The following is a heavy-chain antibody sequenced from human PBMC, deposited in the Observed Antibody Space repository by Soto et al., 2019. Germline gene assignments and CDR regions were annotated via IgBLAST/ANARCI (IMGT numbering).Heavy chain of an antibody. V-gene: IGHV3-48*03. D-gene: IGHD5-18*01. CDR2: ISSRGRTI. CDR3: ARGVVGYSYGYEY. J-gene: IGHJ4*02. CDR1: EFTFRSYE. Sequence: PGGSLRLSCVVSEFTFRSYEMNWVRQAPGKGLEWVSYISSRGRTIYYADSVKGRFTISKDNAKNSLYLQMNSLRAEDTAVYYCARGVVGYSYGYEYWGQGTLVTVSS.